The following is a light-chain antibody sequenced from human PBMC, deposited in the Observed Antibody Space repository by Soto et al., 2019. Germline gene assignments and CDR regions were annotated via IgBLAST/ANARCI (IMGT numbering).Light chain of an antibody. CDR3: MQPLQSWT. CDR2: LGS. J-gene: IGKJ1*01. V-gene: IGKV2-28*01. Sequence: DIVMTQSPLSLPVTPGEPASISCRSSQSLLHSNGYNYLDWYLQKPGQSPQLLIYLGSNRASGVPDRFSGSGSGTDFTLKISRVEAEDVGVYYCMQPLQSWTFGQGTKGDNK. CDR1: QSLLHSNGYNY.